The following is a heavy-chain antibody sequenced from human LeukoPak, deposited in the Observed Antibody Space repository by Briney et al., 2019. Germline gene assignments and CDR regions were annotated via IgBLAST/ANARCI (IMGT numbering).Heavy chain of an antibody. J-gene: IGHJ4*02. D-gene: IGHD5-18*01. CDR2: INPNSGGT. Sequence: ASVKVSCKASGYTFTGYYMHWVRQAPGQGLEWMGWINPNSGGTNYAQKFQGRVTMTRDTSISTVYMELSRLRSDGTAVYYCARGRILGTAMVGYWGQGTLVTVSS. CDR3: ARGRILGTAMVGY. CDR1: GYTFTGYY. V-gene: IGHV1-2*02.